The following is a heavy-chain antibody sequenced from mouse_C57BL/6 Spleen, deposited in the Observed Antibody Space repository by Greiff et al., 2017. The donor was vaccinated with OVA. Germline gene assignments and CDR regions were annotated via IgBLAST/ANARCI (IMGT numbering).Heavy chain of an antibody. CDR1: GFTFSDYG. CDR3: ARPTLGSSMYFDV. CDR2: ISNLAYSI. V-gene: IGHV5-15*01. J-gene: IGHJ1*03. Sequence: EVQVVESGGGLVQPGGSLKLSCAASGFTFSDYGMAWVRQAPRKGPEWVAFISNLAYSIYYADTVTGRFTISRENAKNTLYLERSSLRSEDTAMYYCARPTLGSSMYFDVWGTGTTVTVSS. D-gene: IGHD1-1*01.